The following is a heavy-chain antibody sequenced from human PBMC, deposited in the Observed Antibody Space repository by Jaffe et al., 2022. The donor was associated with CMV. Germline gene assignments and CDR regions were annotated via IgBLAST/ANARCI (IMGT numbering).Heavy chain of an antibody. CDR3: AYTPHCSSTSCYSYYYYYGMDV. D-gene: IGHD2-2*01. CDR1: GGSFSGYY. Sequence: QVQLQQWGAGLLKPSETLSLTCAVYGGSFSGYYWSWIRQPPGKGLEWIGEINHSGSTNYNPSLKSRVTISVDTSKNQFSLKLSSVTAADTAVYYCAYTPHCSSTSCYSYYYYYGMDVWGQGTTVTVSS. V-gene: IGHV4-34*01. J-gene: IGHJ6*02. CDR2: INHSGST.